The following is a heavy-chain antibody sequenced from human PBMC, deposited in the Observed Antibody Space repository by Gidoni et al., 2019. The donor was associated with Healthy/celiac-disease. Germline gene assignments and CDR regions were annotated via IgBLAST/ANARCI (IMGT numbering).Heavy chain of an antibody. J-gene: IGHJ4*02. CDR2: ISYDGSNK. D-gene: IGHD3-10*01. Sequence: QVQLVESGGGVGQPGRSLRLSCAASGFTFSSYAMHWVRQAPGKGLEWVAVISYDGSNKYYADSVKGRFTISRDNSKNTLYLQMNSLRAEDTAVYYCARDNYGSGSYFDYWGQGTLVTVSS. CDR3: ARDNYGSGSYFDY. CDR1: GFTFSSYA. V-gene: IGHV3-30-3*01.